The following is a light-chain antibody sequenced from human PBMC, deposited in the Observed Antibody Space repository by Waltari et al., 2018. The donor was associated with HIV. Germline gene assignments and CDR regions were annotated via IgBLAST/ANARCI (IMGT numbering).Light chain of an antibody. Sequence: QSVLTQPPSLSGIQGQRLTISCTGSNSNIRADYDVHWFQHLPGTAPKVLIYGNTNRPSGVPDRFSGSKSGASASLVITGLQAEDEADYYCQSYDNSLSGTYVFGGGTKVNVL. CDR3: QSYDNSLSGTYV. CDR2: GNT. V-gene: IGLV1-40*01. CDR1: NSNIRADYD. J-gene: IGLJ1*01.